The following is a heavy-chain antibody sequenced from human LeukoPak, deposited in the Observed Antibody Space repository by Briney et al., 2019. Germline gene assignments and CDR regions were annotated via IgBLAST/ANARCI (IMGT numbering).Heavy chain of an antibody. CDR2: INHSGST. CDR3: ARKGHCSSTSCRVGWLDP. Sequence: PSETLSLTCAVYGGSFSGYYWSWIRQPPGKGLEWIGEINHSGSTNYNPSLKSRVTISVDTPKNQFSLKLSSVTAADTAVYYCARKGHCSSTSCRVGWLDPWGQGTLVTVSS. J-gene: IGHJ5*02. V-gene: IGHV4-34*01. CDR1: GGSFSGYY. D-gene: IGHD2-2*01.